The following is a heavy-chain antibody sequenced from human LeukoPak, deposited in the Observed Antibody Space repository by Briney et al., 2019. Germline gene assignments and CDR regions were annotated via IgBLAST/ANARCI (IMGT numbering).Heavy chain of an antibody. Sequence: EASVTVSCKASGGTFSSYAISWVRQAPGQGLEWMGGIIPIFGTANYAQKFQGRVTITADESTSTAYMELSSLRSEDTAVYYCARGGNWNYASVWGQGTLVTVSS. V-gene: IGHV1-69*13. CDR3: ARGGNWNYASV. CDR1: GGTFSSYA. J-gene: IGHJ4*02. D-gene: IGHD1-7*01. CDR2: IIPIFGTA.